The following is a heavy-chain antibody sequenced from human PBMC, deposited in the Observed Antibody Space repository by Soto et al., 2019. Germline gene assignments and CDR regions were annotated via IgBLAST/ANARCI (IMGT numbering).Heavy chain of an antibody. CDR3: ARNYLCRSGTKDY. V-gene: IGHV3-23*01. J-gene: IGHJ4*02. CDR1: GFTFSNYA. D-gene: IGHD3-10*02. CDR2: ISGGGGSA. Sequence: EVQVLDSGGDLVQSGGSLRLSCAASGFTFSNYAMSWVRQAPGMGLEWVSSISGGGGSAYYADSVKGRFTISRDNSKNTQYLQMNSVSAEDTDVANCARNYLCRSGTKDYWGQGTLVTVSS.